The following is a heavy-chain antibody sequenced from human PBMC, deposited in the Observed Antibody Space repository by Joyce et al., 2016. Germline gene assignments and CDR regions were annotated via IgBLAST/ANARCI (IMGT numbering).Heavy chain of an antibody. V-gene: IGHV3-30*03. J-gene: IGHJ4*02. D-gene: IGHD3-9*01. CDR1: GFTFSNYG. CDR3: AGGILTGYFDY. CDR2: ISDDGSNK. Sequence: QGQLVESGGGVVQPGRSLRFSCAASGFTFSNYGMHWVRQAPGKGLEWVAVISDDGSNKHYGDSVKGRFAISRDNAKNTLYLQMNSLRAEDTAVYYCAGGILTGYFDYWDQGTLVTVSS.